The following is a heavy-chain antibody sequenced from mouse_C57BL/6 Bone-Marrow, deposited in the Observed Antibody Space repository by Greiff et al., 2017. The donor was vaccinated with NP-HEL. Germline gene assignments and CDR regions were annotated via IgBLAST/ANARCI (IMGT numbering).Heavy chain of an antibody. D-gene: IGHD2-3*01. CDR1: GYAFSSSW. Sequence: QVQLKQSGPELVKPGASVKISCKASGYAFSSSWMNWVKQRPGKGLEWIGRIYPGDGDTNYNGKFKGKATLTADKSSSTAYMQLSSLTSEDSAVYFCARGGWLLLAYWGQGTLVTVSA. CDR3: ARGGWLLLAY. V-gene: IGHV1-82*01. CDR2: IYPGDGDT. J-gene: IGHJ3*01.